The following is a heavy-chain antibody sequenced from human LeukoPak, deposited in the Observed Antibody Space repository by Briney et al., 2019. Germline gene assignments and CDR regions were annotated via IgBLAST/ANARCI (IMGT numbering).Heavy chain of an antibody. CDR2: INPSGGST. D-gene: IGHD7-27*01. J-gene: IGHJ6*02. V-gene: IGHV1-46*01. CDR3: ANLMGTAYFYVMDV. Sequence: GASVKVSCKASGYTFTSYYMHWVRQAPGQGLEWMGIINPSGGSTSYAQKFQGRVTMTRDTSTSTVYMELSRLSSDDTAVYYCANLMGTAYFYVMDVWGQGTTVTVSS. CDR1: GYTFTSYY.